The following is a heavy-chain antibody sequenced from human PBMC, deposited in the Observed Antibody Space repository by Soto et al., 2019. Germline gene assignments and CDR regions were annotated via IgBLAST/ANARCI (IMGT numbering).Heavy chain of an antibody. CDR1: GGSISSSSYY. J-gene: IGHJ6*02. D-gene: IGHD3-10*01. CDR3: ATQGFGVLHGLVDV. CDR2: IYYSGST. Sequence: SETLSLTCTVSGGSISSSSYYWGWIRQPPGKGLEWIGSIYYSGSTYHNPSLKSRVTISVDTSKNQVSLKLASVTAADTAVYYCATQGFGVLHGLVDVWGQGTTVTVSS. V-gene: IGHV4-39*01.